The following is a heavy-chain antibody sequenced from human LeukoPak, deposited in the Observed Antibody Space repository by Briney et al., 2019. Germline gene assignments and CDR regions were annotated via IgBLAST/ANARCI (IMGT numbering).Heavy chain of an antibody. CDR2: INPSGGST. D-gene: IGHD6-19*01. Sequence: GASVKVSCKASGYVFTSYYMHWVRQAPGQGLEWMGIINPSGGSTSYAQKFQGRVTMTRDMSTSTVYMELSSLRSEDTAVYYCARSKWLVTFDYWGQGTLVTVSS. CDR1: GYVFTSYY. J-gene: IGHJ4*02. CDR3: ARSKWLVTFDY. V-gene: IGHV1-46*01.